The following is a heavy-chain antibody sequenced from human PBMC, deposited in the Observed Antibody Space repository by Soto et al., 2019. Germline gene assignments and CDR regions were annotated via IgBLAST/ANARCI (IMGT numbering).Heavy chain of an antibody. Sequence: ASVKVSCKASGGTFSSYAISWVRQAPGQGLEWMGGIIPIFGNANYEQKFQGRFTITADESTSTAYMELSSLRSEDTAVYYCAREGRGFVSYRLYYGMDVWGQGTTVTVSS. J-gene: IGHJ6*02. V-gene: IGHV1-69*13. CDR1: GGTFSSYA. CDR3: AREGRGFVSYRLYYGMDV. CDR2: IIPIFGNA. D-gene: IGHD1-26*01.